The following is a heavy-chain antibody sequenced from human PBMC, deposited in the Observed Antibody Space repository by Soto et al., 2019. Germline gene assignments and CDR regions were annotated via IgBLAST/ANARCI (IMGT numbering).Heavy chain of an antibody. J-gene: IGHJ4*02. V-gene: IGHV1-18*01. CDR3: AIEYSSSPPYYPIGY. Sequence: GASVKVSCKASGYSFTKFGISWVRQGPGQGLEWMGWISTSNGKTNYAQKFQGRVIVTTDTSTSTAYMELRSLRSDDTAVYYCAIEYSSSPPYYPIGYWGQGTLVTVSS. CDR2: ISTSNGKT. D-gene: IGHD6-6*01. CDR1: GYSFTKFG.